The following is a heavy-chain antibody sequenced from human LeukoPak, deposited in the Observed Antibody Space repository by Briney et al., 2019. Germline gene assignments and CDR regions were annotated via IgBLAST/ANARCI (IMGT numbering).Heavy chain of an antibody. V-gene: IGHV4-30-2*01. CDR2: IYDSGST. CDR1: GGSISSGGYY. Sequence: PSETLSLTCTVSGGSISSGGYYWSWIRQPPGKGLEGYGYIYDSGSTYYNPSLKSRVTISVDRSKNQFSLKLGSGTAADTAVYYCAREGTDYSNSFDYWGQGTLVTVSS. J-gene: IGHJ4*02. D-gene: IGHD4-11*01. CDR3: AREGTDYSNSFDY.